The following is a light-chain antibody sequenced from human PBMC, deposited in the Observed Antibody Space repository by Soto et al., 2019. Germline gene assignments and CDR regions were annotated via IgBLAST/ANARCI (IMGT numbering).Light chain of an antibody. CDR3: SSYGGTNNYVV. J-gene: IGLJ2*01. CDR2: EVT. CDR1: NSDVGAYNY. Sequence: QSALTQPPSASGSPGQSVTISCTGSNSDVGAYNYVSWYQQHPGKSPKLMIYEVTKRPSGVPDRFSGSKSGNTASLTVSGLLAEDEADYYCSSYGGTNNYVVFGGGTKVTVL. V-gene: IGLV2-8*01.